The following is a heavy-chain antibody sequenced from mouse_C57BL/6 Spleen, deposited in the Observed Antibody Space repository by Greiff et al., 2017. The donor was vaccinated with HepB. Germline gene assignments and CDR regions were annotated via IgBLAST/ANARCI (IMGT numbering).Heavy chain of an antibody. CDR2: ISSGGSYT. CDR1: GFTFSSYG. CDR3: ARQITTVGSMDY. J-gene: IGHJ4*01. Sequence: DVKLVESGGDLVKPGGSLKLSCAASGFTFSSYGMSWVRQTPDKRLEWVATISSGGSYTYYPDSVKGRFTISRDNAKNTLYLQMSSLKSEDTAMYYCARQITTVGSMDYWGQGTSVTVSS. D-gene: IGHD1-1*01. V-gene: IGHV5-6*02.